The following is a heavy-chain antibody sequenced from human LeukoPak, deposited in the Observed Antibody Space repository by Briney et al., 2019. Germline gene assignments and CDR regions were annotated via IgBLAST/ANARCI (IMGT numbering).Heavy chain of an antibody. Sequence: GGSLRLSCAASGFPFDTYPMNWVRQAPGKGLEWVASISSSNSFKNYADSVKGRFTISRDNAKNSLYLQMNSLRAEDTAVYYCARDYRPYYDILTGYGADPAFDIWGQGTMVTVSS. CDR2: ISSSNSFK. CDR3: ARDYRPYYDILTGYGADPAFDI. J-gene: IGHJ3*02. V-gene: IGHV3-21*01. CDR1: GFPFDTYP. D-gene: IGHD3-9*01.